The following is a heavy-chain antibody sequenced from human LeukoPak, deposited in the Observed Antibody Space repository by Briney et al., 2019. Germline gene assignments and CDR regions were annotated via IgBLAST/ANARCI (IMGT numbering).Heavy chain of an antibody. CDR3: ARAGAYCGGDCYFAYVNWFDP. V-gene: IGHV3-23*01. J-gene: IGHJ5*02. Sequence: GGSLRLSCAASGFTFSSYAMSWVRQAPGKGLEWVSAISGSGGSTYYADSVKGRFTISRDNAKNSLYLQMNSLRAEDTAVYYCARAGAYCGGDCYFAYVNWFDPWGQGTLVTVSS. D-gene: IGHD2-21*01. CDR2: ISGSGGST. CDR1: GFTFSSYA.